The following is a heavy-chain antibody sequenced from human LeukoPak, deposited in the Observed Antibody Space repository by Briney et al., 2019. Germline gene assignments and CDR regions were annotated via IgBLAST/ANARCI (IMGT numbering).Heavy chain of an antibody. V-gene: IGHV5-51*01. D-gene: IGHD1-7*01. CDR3: AGEGTTGGYYDY. CDR1: GYSFTTYW. CDR2: IYPGDSDT. Sequence: GEPLKISCKGSGYSFTTYWIGWVRQMPGKGLEWMGIIYPGDSDTRYSPSLQGQVTISVDKSITTAYVQWSSLKASDSAMYYCAGEGTTGGYYDYWGQGTLVTVSS. J-gene: IGHJ4*02.